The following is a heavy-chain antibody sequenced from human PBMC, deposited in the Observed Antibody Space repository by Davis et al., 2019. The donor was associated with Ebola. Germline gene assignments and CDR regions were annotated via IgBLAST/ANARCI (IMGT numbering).Heavy chain of an antibody. CDR2: IYYSGST. V-gene: IGHV4-59*08. CDR3: ASSSRACSGGSCYAYYYYGMDV. D-gene: IGHD2-15*01. CDR1: GGSISSYY. J-gene: IGHJ6*02. Sequence: SETLSLTCTVSGGSISSYYWSWIRQPPGKGLEWIGYIYYSGSTNYNPSLKSRVTISVDTSKNQFSLKLSSVTAADTAVYYCASSSRACSGGSCYAYYYYGMDVWGQGTTVTVSS.